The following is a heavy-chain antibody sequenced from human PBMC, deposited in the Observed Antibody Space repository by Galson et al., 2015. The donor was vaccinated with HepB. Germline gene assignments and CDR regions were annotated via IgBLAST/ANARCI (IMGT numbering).Heavy chain of an antibody. CDR2: ISAYNGNT. D-gene: IGHD3-22*01. J-gene: IGHJ4*02. CDR3: ARDADYYDSSGSVPGDY. V-gene: IGHV1-18*01. CDR1: GYTFTSYG. Sequence: SVKVSCKASGYTFTSYGISWVRQAPGQGLEWMGWISAYNGNTNYAQKLQGRVTMTTDTSTSTAYMELRSLRSDDTAVYYCARDADYYDSSGSVPGDYWGQGTLVTVSS.